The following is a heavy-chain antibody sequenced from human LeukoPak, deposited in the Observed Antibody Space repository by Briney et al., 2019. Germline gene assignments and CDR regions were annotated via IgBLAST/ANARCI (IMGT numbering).Heavy chain of an antibody. J-gene: IGHJ6*02. CDR1: AFTLSSYW. D-gene: IGHD2-21*02. V-gene: IGHV3-74*03. CDR3: EMTAPYYYVMDF. Sequence: ARSLRLSCAASAFTLSSYWMHWVRHAPGKGLVWVSRINSDGSSTMYADSVKGRFTISSDNAKNTLYLQMNSLRAEVTSVYCCEMTAPYYYVMDFWGQGTTVTVSS. CDR2: INSDGSST.